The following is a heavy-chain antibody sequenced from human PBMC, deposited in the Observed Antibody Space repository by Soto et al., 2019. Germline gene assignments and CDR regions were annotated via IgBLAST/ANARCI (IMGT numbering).Heavy chain of an antibody. CDR1: AFSLSTNGVG. J-gene: IGHJ4*02. CDR3: VHHVMVHTITGGHYFDY. Sequence: KSGPTLVNPTQTLTLTCTFSAFSLSTNGVGVGWIRQPPGKPLEWLAVIYWNEDKRYSRSLKSRLSITKDTSKNQVVLTMTTMDPVDTATYYCVHHVMVHTITGGHYFDYWGPGLLVTVSS. CDR2: IYWNEDK. V-gene: IGHV2-5*01. D-gene: IGHD2-8*01.